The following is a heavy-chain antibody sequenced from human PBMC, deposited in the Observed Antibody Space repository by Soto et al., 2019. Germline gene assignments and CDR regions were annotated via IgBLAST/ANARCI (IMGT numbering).Heavy chain of an antibody. Sequence: SVKVSCKASGGTLSSYVISWVRQAPGQGLEWMGGIIPIFGTTTYGEKFQGRVTITADESTSTTYVELSSLKSEDTAVYYCARDPRQDCSGETCYYSWGQGTLVTVSS. V-gene: IGHV1-69*13. CDR3: ARDPRQDCSGETCYYS. CDR1: GGTLSSYV. J-gene: IGHJ4*02. D-gene: IGHD2-15*01. CDR2: IIPIFGTT.